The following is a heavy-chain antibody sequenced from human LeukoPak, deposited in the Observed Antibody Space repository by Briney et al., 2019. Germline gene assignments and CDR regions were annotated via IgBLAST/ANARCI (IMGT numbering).Heavy chain of an antibody. CDR1: GFTFSDYY. CDR3: ARDSRIIITFGYDY. J-gene: IGHJ4*02. CDR2: ISSSGSTI. V-gene: IGHV3-11*01. Sequence: GGPLRLSCAASGFTFSDYYMSWIRQAPGKGLEWVSYISSSGSTIYYADSVKGRFTISRDNAKNSLYLQMNSLRADDTAVYYCARDSRIIITFGYDYWGQGTLVTVSS. D-gene: IGHD3-16*01.